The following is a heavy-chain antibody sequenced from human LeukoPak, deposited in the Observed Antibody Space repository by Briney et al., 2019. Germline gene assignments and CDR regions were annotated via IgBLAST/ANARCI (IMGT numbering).Heavy chain of an antibody. J-gene: IGHJ4*02. CDR1: GFTFSSHS. V-gene: IGHV3-30*01. Sequence: GRSLRLSCAASGFTFSSHSMHWVRQAPGKGLEWVAGISYDGSEKYYADSVKGRFTISTEKSKNTLFLQVNSLIPADTAVYYCARGSTFDYWGQGTLVTVSS. CDR2: ISYDGSEK. CDR3: ARGSTFDY.